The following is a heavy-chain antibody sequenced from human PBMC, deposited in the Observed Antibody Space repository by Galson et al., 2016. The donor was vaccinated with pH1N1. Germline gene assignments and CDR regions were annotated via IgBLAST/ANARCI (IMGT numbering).Heavy chain of an antibody. CDR3: ARAIGSRSAY. CDR2: IKEDGSEI. CDR1: GFTFSNYW. Sequence: SLRLSCAASGFTFSNYWMHWVRQVPGKGLEWVANIKEDGSEIYYVDSVRGRFTISRDNAKNSLYLQMNSLRDEDTALYYCARAIGSRSAYWGQGTLVTVSS. D-gene: IGHD3-16*02. J-gene: IGHJ4*02. V-gene: IGHV3-7*01.